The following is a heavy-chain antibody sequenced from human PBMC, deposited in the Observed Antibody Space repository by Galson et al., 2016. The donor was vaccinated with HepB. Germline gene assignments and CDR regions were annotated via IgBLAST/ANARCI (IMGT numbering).Heavy chain of an antibody. J-gene: IGHJ4*02. D-gene: IGHD1-1*01. Sequence: SLRLSCAASGFVFSNFGLSWVRQAPGKGLEWVASISTRRTTYYSDSVQGRSTISRDNSNNTLYLQMNGLRAEDTAVYYCAKERLVRRIFDHWGQGTLLTVSS. CDR1: GFVFSNFG. CDR2: ISTRRTT. V-gene: IGHV3-23*01. CDR3: AKERLVRRIFDH.